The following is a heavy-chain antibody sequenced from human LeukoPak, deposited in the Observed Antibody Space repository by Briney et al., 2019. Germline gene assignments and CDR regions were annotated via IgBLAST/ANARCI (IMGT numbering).Heavy chain of an antibody. V-gene: IGHV4-59*08. J-gene: IGHJ4*02. Sequence: PSETLSLTCTVSGGSISSYYWSWIRQPPGKGLEWIGYIYYSGSTNYNPSLKSRVTISVDTSKNQFSLKLSSVTAADTAVYYCARGRKWLRPFFDYWGQGTLVTVSS. CDR3: ARGRKWLRPFFDY. CDR2: IYYSGST. D-gene: IGHD5-12*01. CDR1: GGSISSYY.